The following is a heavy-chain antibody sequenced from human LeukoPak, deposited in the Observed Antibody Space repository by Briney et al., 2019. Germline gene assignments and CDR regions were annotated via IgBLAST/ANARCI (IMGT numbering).Heavy chain of an antibody. Sequence: TSETLSLTCTVSGGSITTSNYYWGWIRQPPGKGLEWIGSLHYSGSIYYNPSLKSRVTISVDTSKNQFSLKVNLVTAADTAVYYCARRNYYGSGSYFPWGPGTLVTVSS. D-gene: IGHD3-10*01. CDR1: GGSITTSNYY. CDR2: LHYSGSI. V-gene: IGHV4-39*01. CDR3: ARRNYYGSGSYFP. J-gene: IGHJ5*02.